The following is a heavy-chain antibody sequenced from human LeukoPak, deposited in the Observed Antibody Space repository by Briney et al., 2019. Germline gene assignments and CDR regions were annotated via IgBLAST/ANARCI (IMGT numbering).Heavy chain of an antibody. CDR2: IYYRGTT. Sequence: SETLSLTCTVSGDSISTYYWSWIRQSPGKGLEWIAYIYYRGTTNYNPSLKSRVAISADTSKTQFSLILSSVTAADTAVYYCVSSSPRYCTGGTCYSSRGFDYWGQGALVTVSS. D-gene: IGHD2-15*01. V-gene: IGHV4-59*01. J-gene: IGHJ4*02. CDR1: GDSISTYY. CDR3: VSSSPRYCTGGTCYSSRGFDY.